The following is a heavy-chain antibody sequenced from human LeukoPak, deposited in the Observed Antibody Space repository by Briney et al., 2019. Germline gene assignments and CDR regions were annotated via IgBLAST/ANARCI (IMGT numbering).Heavy chain of an antibody. Sequence: ASVKVSCKASGYTFTGYYMHWVRQAPGQGLEWMGWINPNSGGTNYAQKFQGWVTMTRDTSISTAYMELSRLRSDDTAVYYCARAGGDDFWSETTDGMDVWGQGTTVTVSS. D-gene: IGHD3-3*01. V-gene: IGHV1-2*04. CDR2: INPNSGGT. CDR1: GYTFTGYY. J-gene: IGHJ6*02. CDR3: ARAGGDDFWSETTDGMDV.